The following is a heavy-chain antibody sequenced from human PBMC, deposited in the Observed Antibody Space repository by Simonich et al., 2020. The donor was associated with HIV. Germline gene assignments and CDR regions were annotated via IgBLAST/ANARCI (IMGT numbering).Heavy chain of an antibody. Sequence: QVQLQESGPGLVKPSETLSLTCAVSGYSISSGYYWDWIRPTPGKGLEWIGTIYHRGSTYYNPSLKSRGTIAVDTSKNQFSLKLSSVTAADTAVYYCARGLAARLSHFDYWGQGTLVTVSS. V-gene: IGHV4-38-2*01. CDR2: IYHRGST. J-gene: IGHJ4*02. D-gene: IGHD6-6*01. CDR1: GYSISSGYY. CDR3: ARGLAARLSHFDY.